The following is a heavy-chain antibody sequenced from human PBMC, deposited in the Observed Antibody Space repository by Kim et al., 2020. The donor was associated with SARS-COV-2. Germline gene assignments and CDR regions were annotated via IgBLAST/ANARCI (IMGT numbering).Heavy chain of an antibody. Sequence: SVKVSCKPSGGTFSTFAFSWLRQAPGQGLEWMGGIIPIFDTTSYAQNFQGRVTITADGSTSTSYMELSSLRSEDTAVYYCARDSQPRLLVGAATGRYSYYGMDVWGQGTTVTVSS. D-gene: IGHD1-26*01. CDR1: GGTFSTFA. J-gene: IGHJ6*02. V-gene: IGHV1-69*13. CDR2: IIPIFDTT. CDR3: ARDSQPRLLVGAATGRYSYYGMDV.